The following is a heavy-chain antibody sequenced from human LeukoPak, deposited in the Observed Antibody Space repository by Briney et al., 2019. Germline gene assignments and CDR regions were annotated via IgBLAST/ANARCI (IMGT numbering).Heavy chain of an antibody. CDR1: GGTFSSYA. J-gene: IGHJ6*03. V-gene: IGHV1-69*06. CDR2: IIPIFGTA. Sequence: SVKVSCKASGGTFSSYAISWVRQAPGQGLEWMGGIIPIFGTANYAQKFQGRVTITADKSTSTAYMELSSLRSEDTAVYYCATGPVGYCTNGVCYYYYYMDVWGKGTTVTVSS. D-gene: IGHD2-8*01. CDR3: ATGPVGYCTNGVCYYYYYMDV.